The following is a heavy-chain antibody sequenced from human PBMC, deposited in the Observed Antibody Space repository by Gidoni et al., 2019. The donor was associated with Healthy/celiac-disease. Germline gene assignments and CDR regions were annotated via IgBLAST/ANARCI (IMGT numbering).Heavy chain of an antibody. CDR2: INWNGGST. J-gene: IGHJ4*02. D-gene: IGHD6-6*01. V-gene: IGHV3-20*01. CDR3: ARVGDSGSSFWDYFDY. CDR1: ACTFADYG. Sequence: EVQLVESGGGVVRPGGSLRLSCAASACTFADYGMSWVRQAPGKGLEWVSGINWNGGSTGYADSVKGRFTISRDNAKNSLYLQMNSLRAEDTALYHCARVGDSGSSFWDYFDYWGQGTLVTVSS.